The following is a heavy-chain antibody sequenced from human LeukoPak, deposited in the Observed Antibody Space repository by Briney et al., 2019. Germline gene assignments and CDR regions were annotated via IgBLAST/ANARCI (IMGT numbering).Heavy chain of an antibody. V-gene: IGHV3-23*01. Sequence: GGSLRLSCAASGFAFSNYAMNWVRQAPGKGLEWVSATGFRSGTQYADSVKGRFTISRDDSKHTLYLQMNSLRAEDTAVYYCARDRGTVVTHWYFDLWGRGTLVTVSS. J-gene: IGHJ2*01. CDR1: GFAFSNYA. D-gene: IGHD4-23*01. CDR3: ARDRGTVVTHWYFDL. CDR2: TGFRSGT.